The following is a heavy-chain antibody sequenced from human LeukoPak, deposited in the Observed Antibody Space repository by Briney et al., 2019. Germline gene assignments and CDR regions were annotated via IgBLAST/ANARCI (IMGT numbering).Heavy chain of an antibody. CDR3: ARESIVVVVAATTYYYYYMDV. Sequence: PGGSLRLSCAASGFTFSDYWMTWVRQAPGKGLEWVANINQPGRAEYYADSVKGRFTISKDNARNSLYLQMNSLRAEDTAVYYCARESIVVVVAATTYYYYYMDVWGKGTTVTVSS. J-gene: IGHJ6*03. CDR1: GFTFSDYW. CDR2: INQPGRAE. V-gene: IGHV3-7*01. D-gene: IGHD2-15*01.